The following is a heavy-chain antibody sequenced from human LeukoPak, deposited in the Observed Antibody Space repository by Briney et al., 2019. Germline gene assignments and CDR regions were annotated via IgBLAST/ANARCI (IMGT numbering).Heavy chain of an antibody. Sequence: ASVKVSCKASGYTFTGYYMHWVRQAPGQEFEWMGWINPNSGGTNYAQKFQGRVTMARDTSISTAYMELSRLRSDDTAVYYCARDPHYYDSSGAFDYWGQGTLVTVSS. D-gene: IGHD3-22*01. J-gene: IGHJ4*02. V-gene: IGHV1-2*02. CDR3: ARDPHYYDSSGAFDY. CDR2: INPNSGGT. CDR1: GYTFTGYY.